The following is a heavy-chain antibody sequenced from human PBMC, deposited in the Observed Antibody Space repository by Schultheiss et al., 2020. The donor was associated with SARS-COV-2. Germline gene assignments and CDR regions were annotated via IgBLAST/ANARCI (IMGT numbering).Heavy chain of an antibody. J-gene: IGHJ4*02. CDR2: IYYSGST. V-gene: IGHV4-34*01. D-gene: IGHD4-17*01. CDR1: GGSFSGYY. CDR3: ARLRLLDYFDY. Sequence: SQTLSLTCAVYGGSFSGYYWSWIRQPPGKGLEWIGYIYYSGSTYYNPSLKSRVTISVDTSKNQFSLKLSSVTAADTAVYYCARLRLLDYFDYWCQGTLVTVSS.